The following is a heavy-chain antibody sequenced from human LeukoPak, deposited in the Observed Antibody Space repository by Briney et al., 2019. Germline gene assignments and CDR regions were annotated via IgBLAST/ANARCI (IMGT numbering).Heavy chain of an antibody. CDR2: IGDSGSHT. CDR1: GFAFDSFA. V-gene: IGHV3-23*01. J-gene: IGHJ4*02. Sequence: GGSLRLSCAASGFAFDSFAMSWVRQAPGQGLAWVSSIGDSGSHTYYADSVKGRFTVSRDNSKNTLYLQMNSLRAEDTAVYHYAKGGYSSWGQGTRVTVSS. CDR3: AKGGYSS. D-gene: IGHD3-16*02.